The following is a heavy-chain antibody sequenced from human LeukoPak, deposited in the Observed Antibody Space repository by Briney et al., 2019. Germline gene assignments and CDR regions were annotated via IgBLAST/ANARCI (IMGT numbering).Heavy chain of an antibody. CDR1: GGSISSSSYY. CDR2: IYYGGSS. J-gene: IGHJ6*02. V-gene: IGHV4-39*07. D-gene: IGHD2-2*01. CDR3: ARDAGHQLSRRNYYAMDV. Sequence: SETLSLTCTVSGGSISSSSYYWGWIRQPPGKGLEWIGSIYYGGSSYYNPALNSRVTISVDTSSNQFSLKVKSVTAADTAVYYCARDAGHQLSRRNYYAMDVWGQGTTVTVSS.